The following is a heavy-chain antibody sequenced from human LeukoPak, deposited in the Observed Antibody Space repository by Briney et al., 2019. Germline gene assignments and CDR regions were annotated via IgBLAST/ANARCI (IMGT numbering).Heavy chain of an antibody. Sequence: PGGSQRLSCAASGFTFSSYGMHWVRQAPGKGLEWVAVIWYDGSNKYYADSVKGRFTISRDNSKNTLYLQMNSLRAEDTAVYYCAKDRRYYDSRAPGSLDYWGQGTLVTVSS. CDR2: IWYDGSNK. CDR1: GFTFSSYG. V-gene: IGHV3-33*06. D-gene: IGHD3-22*01. J-gene: IGHJ4*02. CDR3: AKDRRYYDSRAPGSLDY.